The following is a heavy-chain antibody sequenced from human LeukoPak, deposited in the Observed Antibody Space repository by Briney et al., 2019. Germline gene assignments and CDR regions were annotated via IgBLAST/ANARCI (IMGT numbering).Heavy chain of an antibody. CDR2: IYPGDSDT. V-gene: IGHV5-51*01. CDR1: GYSFTTYW. CDR3: ARVNTYSCFDY. J-gene: IGHJ4*02. Sequence: GESLKISCKGSGYSFTTYWIGWVRQMPGKGLEWMGIIYPGDSDTRYSPSFQGQVTISADKSISTAYPQWSSLKASDSAMYYCARVNTYSCFDYWGQGTLVTVSS. D-gene: IGHD4-11*01.